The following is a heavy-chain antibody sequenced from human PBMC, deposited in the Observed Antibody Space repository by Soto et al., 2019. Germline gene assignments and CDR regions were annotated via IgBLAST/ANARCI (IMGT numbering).Heavy chain of an antibody. J-gene: IGHJ4*02. D-gene: IGHD6-6*01. CDR1: GGSINTDSW. Sequence: QVQLQESGPGLVSHLGTLSLTCAVSGGSINTDSWWTWVRQPPGKGLEWIGEIHRSRGTNYNSSLKSRVTISIDRSTNHFSLRLYSVTAADTAVYYCASREEARPFWGQGTLVTVSS. V-gene: IGHV4-4*02. CDR3: ASREEARPF. CDR2: IHRSRGT.